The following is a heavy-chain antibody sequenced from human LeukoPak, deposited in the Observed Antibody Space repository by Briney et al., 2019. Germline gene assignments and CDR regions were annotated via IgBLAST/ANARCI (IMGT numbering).Heavy chain of an antibody. D-gene: IGHD3-22*01. J-gene: IGHJ4*02. Sequence: KSSETLSLTCTVSGGSISGYYWSWIRQPPGKGLEWVGYIYYSGSTNYNPSLKSRVTISADTSKNQFSLKLSSVTAADTAVYYCARGADYYDSSGYYPEPFDYWGQGTLVTVSS. CDR1: GGSISGYY. V-gene: IGHV4-59*01. CDR2: IYYSGST. CDR3: ARGADYYDSSGYYPEPFDY.